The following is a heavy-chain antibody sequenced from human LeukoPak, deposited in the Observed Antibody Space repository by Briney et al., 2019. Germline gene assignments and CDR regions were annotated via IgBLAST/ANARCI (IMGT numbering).Heavy chain of an antibody. D-gene: IGHD3-22*01. CDR1: GYTFTSYG. CDR2: ISAYSGNT. CDR3: YRYESFYESSGFRYYYYYMDV. Sequence: ASVNVSCKSSGYTFTSYGISWVRQAPGQGIEWMGWISAYSGNTNYAQKLQGRVTMTADTYTTTAYMELRSLRSDDTAVYYCYRYESFYESSGFRYYYYYMDVWGKGTTVSVS. V-gene: IGHV1-18*01. J-gene: IGHJ6*03.